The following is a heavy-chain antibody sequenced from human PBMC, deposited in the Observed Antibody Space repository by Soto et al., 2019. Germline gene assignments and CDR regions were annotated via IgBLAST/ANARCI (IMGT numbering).Heavy chain of an antibody. V-gene: IGHV3-7*03. CDR1: GFTFSNYW. J-gene: IGHJ5*02. CDR3: ARVEYQLPASYWFDP. CDR2: IKQDGSEK. D-gene: IGHD2-2*01. Sequence: EVQLVESGGGLVQPGGSLRLSCAASGFTFSNYWISWVRQAPGKGLEWVANIKQDGSEKYYVDSVKGRFTISRDNAKNSLYLQMNSLRAEDTAVYYCARVEYQLPASYWFDPWGQGTLVTVSS.